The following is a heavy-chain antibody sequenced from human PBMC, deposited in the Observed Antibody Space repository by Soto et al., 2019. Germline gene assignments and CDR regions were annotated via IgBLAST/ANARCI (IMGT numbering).Heavy chain of an antibody. J-gene: IGHJ5*02. V-gene: IGHV3-23*01. CDR3: TTPWRGRSCGS. Sequence: EVQLLESGGGLVQPGRSLRLSCAASGFTFGSYAMTWVRQTPRKGLEWVSAISESGYNTYYADSVKGRFTISRDNSKNTLFLQMNSLKPDDTAVYYCTTPWRGRSCGSWGQGTLVTVSS. D-gene: IGHD6-25*01. CDR1: GFTFGSYA. CDR2: ISESGYNT.